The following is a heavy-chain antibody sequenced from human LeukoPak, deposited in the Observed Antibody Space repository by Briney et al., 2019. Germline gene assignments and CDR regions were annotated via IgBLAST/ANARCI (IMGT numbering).Heavy chain of an antibody. Sequence: RPGGSLRLSCAASGFTFDDYGMSWVRQAPGKGLVWVSRINDDGTYTVYADSVKGRFTISRDNAKNTLYLQMNSLRGEDTAVYYCGREIQAPGKTLEYWGQGTLVTVSS. CDR1: GFTFDDYG. V-gene: IGHV3-74*01. CDR3: GREIQAPGKTLEY. CDR2: INDDGTYT. J-gene: IGHJ4*02.